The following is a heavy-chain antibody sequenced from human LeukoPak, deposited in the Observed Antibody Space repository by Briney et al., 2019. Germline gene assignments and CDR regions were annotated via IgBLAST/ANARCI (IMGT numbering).Heavy chain of an antibody. J-gene: IGHJ4*02. CDR2: IYYSGST. D-gene: IGHD5-12*01. V-gene: IGHV4-59*01. CDR1: GGSISSYY. Sequence: PSETLSLTCTVSGGSISSYYWSWIRQPPGKGLEWIGYIYYSGSTNYNPSLKSRVTISVDTSKNQFSLKLSSVTAADTAVYYCARVSGYDWESFYDYWGQGALVTVSS. CDR3: ARVSGYDWESFYDY.